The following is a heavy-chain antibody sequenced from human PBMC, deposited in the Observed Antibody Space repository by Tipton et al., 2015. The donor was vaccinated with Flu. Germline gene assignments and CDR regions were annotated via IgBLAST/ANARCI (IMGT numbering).Heavy chain of an antibody. CDR1: GGSITNYY. J-gene: IGHJ4*02. Sequence: TLSLTCSVSGGSITNYYWSWIRQPPGKGLEWIGYIYSSGSTTYNPSLKSRVSMSADTSMSQFSLRLNSMTAADTAIYYCARVLAGHFGEGYFFDYWGQGALVTVSS. CDR3: ARVLAGHFGEGYFFDY. V-gene: IGHV4-59*01. D-gene: IGHD3-10*01. CDR2: IYSSGST.